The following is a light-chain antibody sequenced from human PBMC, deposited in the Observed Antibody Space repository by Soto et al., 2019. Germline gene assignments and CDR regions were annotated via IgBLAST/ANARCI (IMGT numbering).Light chain of an antibody. Sequence: DIQMTQSPSTLSASVGDRVTITCRASQSISSWLAWYQQKPGKAPNIMIYKASHLENGVPSRFRGSGSGTEFTLTISSLKPGDFETYYCQHYNTYPWTFGQGTKVDIK. CDR2: KAS. J-gene: IGKJ1*01. V-gene: IGKV1-5*03. CDR1: QSISSW. CDR3: QHYNTYPWT.